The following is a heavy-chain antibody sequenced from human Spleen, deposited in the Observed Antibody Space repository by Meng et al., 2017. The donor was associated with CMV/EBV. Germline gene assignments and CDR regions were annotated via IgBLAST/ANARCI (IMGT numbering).Heavy chain of an antibody. J-gene: IGHJ4*02. CDR3: AANLVAGTFDY. CDR2: IYHSEST. V-gene: IGHV4-4*02. D-gene: IGHD6-19*01. CDR1: GDAISSRNW. Sequence: LNGAVSGDAISSRNWWSWVRQPPRKGLEWIGEIYHSESTNYNPSLKSRVTISVDKSKNQFSLKLSSVTAADTAVYYCAANLVAGTFDYWGQGTLVTVSS.